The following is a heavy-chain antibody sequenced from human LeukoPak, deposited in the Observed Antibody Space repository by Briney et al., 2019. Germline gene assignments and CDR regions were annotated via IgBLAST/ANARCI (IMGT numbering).Heavy chain of an antibody. CDR3: ASVHFDWLKGWFDP. D-gene: IGHD3-9*01. J-gene: IGHJ5*02. CDR1: GGSISSSSYY. V-gene: IGHV4-39*07. CDR2: IYYSGST. Sequence: PSETLSLTCAVSGGSISSSSYYWGWIRQPPGKGLEWIGSIYYSGSTYYNPSLKSRVTISVDTSKNQFSLKLSSVTAADTAVYYCASVHFDWLKGWFDPWGQGTLVTVSS.